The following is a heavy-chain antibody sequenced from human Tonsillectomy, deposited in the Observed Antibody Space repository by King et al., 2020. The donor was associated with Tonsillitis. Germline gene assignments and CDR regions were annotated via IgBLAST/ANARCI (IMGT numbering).Heavy chain of an antibody. Sequence: VQLVESGGGLVQPGGSLTLSCAASGFTFSSYWMSWVRQAPGKRLEWVASIKEDGSATHYVDSVRGRFTISRDNAENSLYLQINSLRAEDTAMYYCARVTSAGDFLSWGQGTLVTVSS. CDR3: ARVTSAGDFLS. J-gene: IGHJ4*02. D-gene: IGHD4-17*01. CDR1: GFTFSSYW. CDR2: IKEDGSAT. V-gene: IGHV3-7*01.